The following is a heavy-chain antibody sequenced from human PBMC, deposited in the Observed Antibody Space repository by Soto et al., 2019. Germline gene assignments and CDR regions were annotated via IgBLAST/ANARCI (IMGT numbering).Heavy chain of an antibody. D-gene: IGHD2-15*01. CDR2: IIPIFGTA. V-gene: IGHV1-69*06. CDR3: ARETSGEVVVAATRGGYYYYGMDA. J-gene: IGHJ6*02. Sequence: GASVKVSCKASGGTFSSYAISWVRQAPGQGLEWRGGIIPIFGTANYAQKFQGRVTITADKSTSTAYMELSSLRSEDTAVYYCARETSGEVVVAATRGGYYYYGMDAWGQGTTVTVSS. CDR1: GGTFSSYA.